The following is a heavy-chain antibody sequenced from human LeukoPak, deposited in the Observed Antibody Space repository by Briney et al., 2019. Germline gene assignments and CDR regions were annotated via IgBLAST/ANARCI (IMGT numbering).Heavy chain of an antibody. Sequence: GGSLRLSCAASGFTFGSYAMSWVRQAPGKGLEWVSAISGPGIGTYYADSVKGRFTISRDNSKNTLYLQMNSLRAEDTAVYYCAKDPLGYCSSTSCYLGYFQHWGQGTLVTVSS. V-gene: IGHV3-23*01. J-gene: IGHJ1*01. CDR1: GFTFGSYA. CDR3: AKDPLGYCSSTSCYLGYFQH. CDR2: ISGPGIGT. D-gene: IGHD2-2*01.